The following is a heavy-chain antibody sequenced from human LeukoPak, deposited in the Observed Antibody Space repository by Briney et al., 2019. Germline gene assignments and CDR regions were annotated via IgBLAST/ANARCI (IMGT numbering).Heavy chain of an antibody. CDR3: ARHADPQYAGMTTVTTVFSAATDY. CDR1: GGSISSSSYY. J-gene: IGHJ4*02. V-gene: IGHV4-39*01. CDR2: IYYSGST. Sequence: SETLSLTCTVSGGSISSSSYYWGWIRQPPGKGLEWIGSIYYSGSTYYNPSLKSRVTISVDTSKNQFSLKLSSVTAADTAVYYCARHADPQYAGMTTVTTVFSAATDYWGQGALVTVSS. D-gene: IGHD4-17*01.